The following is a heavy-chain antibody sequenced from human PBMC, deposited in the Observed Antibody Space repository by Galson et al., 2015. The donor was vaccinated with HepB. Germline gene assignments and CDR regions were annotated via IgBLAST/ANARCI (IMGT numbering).Heavy chain of an antibody. CDR2: IIPILGIA. CDR3: ARDHGGDTTVTTPQCRTPRLCVEYFDY. V-gene: IGHV1-69*04. CDR1: GGTFSSYT. J-gene: IGHJ4*02. Sequence: SVKVSCKASGGTFSSYTISWVRQAPGQGLEWMGRIIPILGIANYAQKFQGRVTITADKSTSTAYMELSSLRSEDTAVYYCARDHGGDTTVTTPQCRTPRLCVEYFDYWGQGTLVTVSS. D-gene: IGHD4-17*01.